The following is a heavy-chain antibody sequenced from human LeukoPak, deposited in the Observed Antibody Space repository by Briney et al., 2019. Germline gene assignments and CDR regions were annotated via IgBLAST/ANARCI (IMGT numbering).Heavy chain of an antibody. J-gene: IGHJ5*02. Sequence: ASVKVSCKASGYTFTGYYVHWVRQAPGQGLEWMGWINPNSGGTNYAQKFQGRVTMTRDTSISTAYMELSRLRSDDTAVYYCAKQSKYYDFWSGYRNNWFDPWGQGTLVTVSS. CDR2: INPNSGGT. D-gene: IGHD3-3*01. V-gene: IGHV1-2*02. CDR3: AKQSKYYDFWSGYRNNWFDP. CDR1: GYTFTGYY.